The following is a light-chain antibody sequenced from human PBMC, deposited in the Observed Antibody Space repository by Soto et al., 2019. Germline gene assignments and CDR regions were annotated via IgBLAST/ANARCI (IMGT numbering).Light chain of an antibody. J-gene: IGKJ2*01. CDR2: GAS. CDR3: QQYGGSPYT. Sequence: EIVLTQSPGTLSLSPGEGATLSCRSSQYIASSYLAWYQQRRGQAPRLLNYGASSRATGIPDRFSGRGSGTDFTLTISRLEPEDFAVYYCQQYGGSPYTFGLGTKVEIK. V-gene: IGKV3-20*01. CDR1: QYIASSY.